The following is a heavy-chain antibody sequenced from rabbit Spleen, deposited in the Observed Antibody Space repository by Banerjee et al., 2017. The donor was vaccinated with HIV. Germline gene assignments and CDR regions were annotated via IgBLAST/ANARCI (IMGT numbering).Heavy chain of an antibody. CDR3: ARGSKNNGYVL. D-gene: IGHD6-1*01. J-gene: IGHJ4*01. Sequence: QEQLEESGGDLVKPEGSLTLTCTASGFSFSSSYWICWVRQAPGKGLEWIACIYTGSSGTTYYASWAKGRFTISKTSSTTVTLQMTSLTAADTATYFCARGSKNNGYVLWGPGTLVTVS. CDR2: IYTGSSGTT. CDR1: GFSFSSSYW. V-gene: IGHV1S45*01.